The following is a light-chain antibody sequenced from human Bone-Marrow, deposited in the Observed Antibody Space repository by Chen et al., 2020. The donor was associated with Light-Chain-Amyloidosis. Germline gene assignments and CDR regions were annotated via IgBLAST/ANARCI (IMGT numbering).Light chain of an antibody. Sequence: QSVLTQPPSVSGAPGQRVTISCTGTSSNIGAGYDVHWYQQLPGAAPKLLISANTNRPAGVPDRFSGSTSGTSASLAITGLQADDEADYYCQSYDSKLDVVFGGGTKLTVL. J-gene: IGLJ2*01. CDR3: QSYDSKLDVV. V-gene: IGLV1-40*01. CDR2: ANT. CDR1: SSNIGAGYD.